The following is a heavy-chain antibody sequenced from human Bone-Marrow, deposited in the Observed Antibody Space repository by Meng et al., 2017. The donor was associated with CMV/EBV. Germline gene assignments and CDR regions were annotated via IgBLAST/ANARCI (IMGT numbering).Heavy chain of an antibody. Sequence: SETLSLTCTVSGGSISSSSYYWGWIRQPPGKGLEWIGSIYYSGSTYYNPSLKSRVTISVDTSKNQFSLKLSSVTAADTAVYYCARANDFWSGYWAWFVPWGQGTLVTVSS. CDR1: GGSISSSSYY. J-gene: IGHJ5*02. CDR3: ARANDFWSGYWAWFVP. CDR2: IYYSGST. V-gene: IGHV4-39*07. D-gene: IGHD3-3*01.